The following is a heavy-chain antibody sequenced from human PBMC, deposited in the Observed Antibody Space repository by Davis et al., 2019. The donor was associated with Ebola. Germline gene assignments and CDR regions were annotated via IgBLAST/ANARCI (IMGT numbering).Heavy chain of an antibody. D-gene: IGHD6-19*01. CDR3: ARDLSTSVAGFNYFDY. V-gene: IGHV1-3*01. CDR2: INAGNGNT. Sequence: ASVKVSCKASGYTFTSYAMHWVRQAPGQRLEWMGWINAGNGNTKYSQKFQGRVTITRDTSASTAYMELSSLRSEDTAVYYCARDLSTSVAGFNYFDYWGQGTLVTVSS. CDR1: GYTFTSYA. J-gene: IGHJ4*02.